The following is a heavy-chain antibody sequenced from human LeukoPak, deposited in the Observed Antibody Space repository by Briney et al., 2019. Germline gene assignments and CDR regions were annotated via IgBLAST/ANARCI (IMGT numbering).Heavy chain of an antibody. V-gene: IGHV3-30*18. CDR1: GFTFSSYG. J-gene: IGHJ4*02. D-gene: IGHD2-2*01. CDR3: AKDDCSSTSCLSFDY. CDR2: ISYDGSNK. Sequence: GRSLRLSCAASGFTFSSYGMHWVRQAPGKGLEWVAVISYDGSNKYYADSVKGRFTISRDNSKNTLYLQMNSLRAEDTAVYYCAKDDCSSTSCLSFDYWGQGTLVTVSS.